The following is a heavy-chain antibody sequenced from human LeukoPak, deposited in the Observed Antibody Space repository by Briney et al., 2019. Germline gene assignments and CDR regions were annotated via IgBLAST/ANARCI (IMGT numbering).Heavy chain of an antibody. D-gene: IGHD5-24*01. J-gene: IGHJ3*02. CDR3: ARDSGDGYNSGAFDI. Sequence: AASVKVSCKASGYTFTSYYMHWVRQAPGQGLEWMGIINPSGGSTSYAQKFQGRVTMTRDTSTSTVYMELSSLRSEDTAVYYCARDSGDGYNSGAFDIWGQGTMVTVSS. CDR2: INPSGGST. V-gene: IGHV1-46*01. CDR1: GYTFTSYY.